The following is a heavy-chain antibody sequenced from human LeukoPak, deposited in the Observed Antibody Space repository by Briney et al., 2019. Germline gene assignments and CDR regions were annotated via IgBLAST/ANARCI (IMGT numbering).Heavy chain of an antibody. CDR1: GYTFTSYD. Sequence: ASVKVSCKASGYTFTSYDINWVRQASGQGLEWMGWMNPNSGNAGYAQKFQGRITMTRNTFISTAYMELSSLTSEDTAVYYCAMVWGSVDYWGQGTLVTVSP. V-gene: IGHV1-8*01. CDR3: AMVWGSVDY. CDR2: MNPNSGNA. J-gene: IGHJ4*02. D-gene: IGHD7-27*01.